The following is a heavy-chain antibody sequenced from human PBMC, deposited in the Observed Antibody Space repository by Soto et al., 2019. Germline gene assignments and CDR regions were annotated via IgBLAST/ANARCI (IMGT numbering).Heavy chain of an antibody. CDR2: ISGYNGNT. Sequence: ASVKVSCKASGYIFINYGITWVRQAPGQGLEWMGWISGYNGNTKYADKLQGRVTMTTDTSTTTAYMELRSLRSDDTAVYYCARDEVPTANWLDRWGQGTLVTV. CDR3: ARDEVPTANWLDR. J-gene: IGHJ5*02. D-gene: IGHD2-2*01. CDR1: GYIFINYG. V-gene: IGHV1-18*01.